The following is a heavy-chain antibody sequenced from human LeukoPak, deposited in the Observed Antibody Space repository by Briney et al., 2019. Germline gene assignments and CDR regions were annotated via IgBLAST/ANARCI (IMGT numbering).Heavy chain of an antibody. CDR3: AKDYGSGTYYAPSSSDY. D-gene: IGHD3-10*01. J-gene: IGHJ4*02. CDR1: GFTFSSYA. V-gene: IGHV3-23*01. Sequence: PGGSLRLSCAASGFTFSSYAMSWVRQAPGKGLEWVSVISGSGGSTYYRDSVKGRFTISRDNSKNTLYLQMNSLTAGDTAVYFCAKDYGSGTYYAPSSSDYWGQGTLVTVSS. CDR2: ISGSGGST.